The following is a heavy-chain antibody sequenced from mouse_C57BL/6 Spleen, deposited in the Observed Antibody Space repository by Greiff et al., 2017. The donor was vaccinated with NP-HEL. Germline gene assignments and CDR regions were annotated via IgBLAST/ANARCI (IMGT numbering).Heavy chain of an antibody. D-gene: IGHD1-1*01. CDR3: TRRSYGSRYWYFDV. CDR1: GYTFTDYE. Sequence: QVQLQQSGAELVRPGASVTLSCKASGYTFTDYEMHWVKQTPVHGLEWIGAIDPETGGTSYNQKFKGKAILTADKSSSTAYMELRSLTSEDSAVYYCTRRSYGSRYWYFDVWGTGTTVTVSS. CDR2: IDPETGGT. J-gene: IGHJ1*03. V-gene: IGHV1-15*01.